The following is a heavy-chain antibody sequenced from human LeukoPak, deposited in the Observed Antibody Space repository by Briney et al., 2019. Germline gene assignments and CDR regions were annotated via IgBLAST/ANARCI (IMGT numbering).Heavy chain of an antibody. CDR1: GFTFNRNA. D-gene: IGHD3-22*01. CDR2: ISGSGGST. J-gene: IGHJ4*02. CDR3: AKLGSDSSGYYY. Sequence: GGSLRLSCAASGFTFNRNAISWVRQAPGKGLEWVSAISGSGGSTYYADSVKGRFTISRDNSKNTLYLQMNSLRAEDTAVYYCAKLGSDSSGYYYWGQGTLVTVSS. V-gene: IGHV3-23*01.